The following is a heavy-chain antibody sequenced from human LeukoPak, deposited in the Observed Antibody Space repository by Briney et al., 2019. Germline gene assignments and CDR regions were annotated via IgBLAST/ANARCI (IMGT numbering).Heavy chain of an antibody. CDR3: ARDLIVRYYDP. D-gene: IGHD1-26*01. J-gene: IGHJ5*02. V-gene: IGHV1-18*01. CDR1: GYTFTSYA. Sequence: ASVKVSCKASGYTFTSYAISWVRQAPGQGLEWMGWISTYNDNTNYAQKLQGRVTMTTDSSTNTAYMELRSLRSDDTAVYYCARDLIVRYYDPWGQGTLVTVSS. CDR2: ISTYNDNT.